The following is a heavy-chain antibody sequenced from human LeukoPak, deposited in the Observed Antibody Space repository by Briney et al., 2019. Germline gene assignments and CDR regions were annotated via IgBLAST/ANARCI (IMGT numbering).Heavy chain of an antibody. CDR2: INPNSGGT. D-gene: IGHD1-7*01. J-gene: IGHJ3*02. CDR3: ARASRNWNYAFNI. CDR1: GYTFTGYY. Sequence: ASVKVSCKASGYTFTGYYMHWMRQAPGQGLEWMGRINPNSGGTNYAQKFQGRVTMTRDTSISTAYMELSRLRSDDTAVYYCARASRNWNYAFNIWGQGTMVTVSS. V-gene: IGHV1-2*06.